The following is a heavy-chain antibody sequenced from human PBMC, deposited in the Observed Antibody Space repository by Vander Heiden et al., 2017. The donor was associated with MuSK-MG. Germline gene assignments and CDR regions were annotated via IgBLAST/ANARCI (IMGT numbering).Heavy chain of an antibody. CDR1: GGSIGSPTSH. CDR3: MRRFFNDIWQDWYFDL. D-gene: IGHD3-9*01. Sequence: QMQLQASGPGLVTSSATLSLTCDVFGGSIGSPTSHSCWVRQPPRTGLEWIGSVFHKGTTYYKTTLGRRAIISGAISKPQFSLQLTSVTAADTATYFGMRRFFNDIWQDWYFDLWGPGTMVTVSS. V-gene: IGHV4-39*01. CDR2: VFHKGTT. J-gene: IGHJ2*01.